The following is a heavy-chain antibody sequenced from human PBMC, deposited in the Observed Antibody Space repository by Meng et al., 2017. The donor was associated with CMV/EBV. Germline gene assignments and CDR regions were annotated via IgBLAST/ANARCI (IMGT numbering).Heavy chain of an antibody. J-gene: IGHJ6*02. D-gene: IGHD6-13*01. CDR3: ARDALYSSSWYYYYNGMDV. Sequence: ASAMVICKASGYTFTSYGISWVRQAPGQGLEWMGWISAYNGNTNYAQKLQGRVTMTTETSTSTAYMELRSLRADDTAVYYCARDALYSSSWYYYYNGMDVWGQGTTVTVSS. CDR2: ISAYNGNT. V-gene: IGHV1-18*01. CDR1: GYTFTSYG.